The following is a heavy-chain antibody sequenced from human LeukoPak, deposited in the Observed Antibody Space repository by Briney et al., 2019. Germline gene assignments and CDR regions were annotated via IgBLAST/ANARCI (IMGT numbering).Heavy chain of an antibody. D-gene: IGHD3-22*01. CDR2: ISAYNGNT. Sequence: ASVKVSCKASGYTFTSYGISWVRQAPGQGLEWMRWISAYNGNTNYAQKLQGRVTMTTDTSTSTAYMELRSLRSDDTAVYYCAREVPYDSSRYYQPFDYWGQGTLVTVSS. J-gene: IGHJ4*02. CDR3: AREVPYDSSRYYQPFDY. CDR1: GYTFTSYG. V-gene: IGHV1-18*01.